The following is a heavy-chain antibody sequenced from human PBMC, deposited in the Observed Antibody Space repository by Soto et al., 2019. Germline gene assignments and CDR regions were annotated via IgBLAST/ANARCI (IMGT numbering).Heavy chain of an antibody. CDR3: ARGGFYSSGWSAFDI. J-gene: IGHJ3*02. Sequence: SVKVSCKASGGTFSSYAISWVRQAPGQGLEWMGGIIPIFGTANYAQKFQGRVTITADESTSTAYMELSSLRSEDTAVYYCARGGFYSSGWSAFDIWGQGTMVTVSS. D-gene: IGHD6-19*01. CDR1: GGTFSSYA. CDR2: IIPIFGTA. V-gene: IGHV1-69*13.